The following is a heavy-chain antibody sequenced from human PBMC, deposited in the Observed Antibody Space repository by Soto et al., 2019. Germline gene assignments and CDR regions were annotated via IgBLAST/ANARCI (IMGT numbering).Heavy chain of an antibody. CDR2: IYYSGST. D-gene: IGHD3-22*01. Sequence: SETLSLTCTVSGGSISSGDYYWSWIRQPPGKGLEWIGYIYYSGSTYYNPSLKSRVTISVDTSKNQFSLKLSSVTAADTAVYYCAREINYYDSSGYYYVKEYGTDVSGPGPTVTVS. CDR3: AREINYYDSSGYYYVKEYGTDV. CDR1: GGSISSGDYY. J-gene: IGHJ6*02. V-gene: IGHV4-30-4*01.